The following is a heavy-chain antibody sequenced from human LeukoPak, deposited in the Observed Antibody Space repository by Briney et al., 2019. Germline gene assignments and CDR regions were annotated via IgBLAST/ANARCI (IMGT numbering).Heavy chain of an antibody. Sequence: PGGSLRLSCTASGFTFGDYAMSWFRQAPGKGLEWVGFIRSKAYGGTTEYAASVKGRFTISRDDSKSIAYLQMSSLKTEDTAVYYCTRESYYDILTGHDAFDIWGQGTMVTVSS. D-gene: IGHD3-9*01. CDR1: GFTFGDYA. CDR3: TRESYYDILTGHDAFDI. J-gene: IGHJ3*02. CDR2: IRSKAYGGTT. V-gene: IGHV3-49*03.